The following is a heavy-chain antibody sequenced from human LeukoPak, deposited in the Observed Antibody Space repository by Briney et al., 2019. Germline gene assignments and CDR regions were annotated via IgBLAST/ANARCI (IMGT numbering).Heavy chain of an antibody. Sequence: GGSLRLSCAASGFTFNSYNMNWVRQAPGKGLEWVSSISSSGTYFSYADSVKGRFTISRDNAKNSLYLQINSLRAEDTAVYYCAQTYCSSTSCYHYYFDSWGQGTLVTVSS. V-gene: IGHV3-21*01. J-gene: IGHJ4*02. CDR3: AQTYCSSTSCYHYYFDS. CDR1: GFTFNSYN. CDR2: ISSSGTYF. D-gene: IGHD2-2*01.